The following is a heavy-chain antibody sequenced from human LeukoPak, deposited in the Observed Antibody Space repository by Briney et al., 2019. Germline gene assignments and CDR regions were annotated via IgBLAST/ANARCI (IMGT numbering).Heavy chain of an antibody. J-gene: IGHJ6*02. Sequence: SETLSLTCAVYGGSFSGYYWSWIRQPPGKGLEWIGEINHSGSTNYNPSLKSRVTISVDTSKNQFSLKLSSVTAADTAVYYRARGRIQLWLYYYYGMDVWGQGTTVTVSS. CDR1: GGSFSGYY. CDR3: ARGRIQLWLYYYYGMDV. D-gene: IGHD5-18*01. V-gene: IGHV4-34*01. CDR2: INHSGST.